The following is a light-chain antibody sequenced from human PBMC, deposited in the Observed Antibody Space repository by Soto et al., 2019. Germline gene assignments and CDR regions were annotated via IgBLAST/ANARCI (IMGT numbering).Light chain of an antibody. CDR2: AAS. CDR3: QEYGSYT. J-gene: IGKJ2*01. V-gene: IGKV3-20*01. CDR1: QNVYSSY. Sequence: EIVLTQSPGTLSLSPGERATLSCSASQNVYSSYLAWYQQKPGQAPRLLIYAASSRAPGIPDRFSGSGSGTDFTLTITGLEPEDFEVYYCQEYGSYTFGQGTKLEIK.